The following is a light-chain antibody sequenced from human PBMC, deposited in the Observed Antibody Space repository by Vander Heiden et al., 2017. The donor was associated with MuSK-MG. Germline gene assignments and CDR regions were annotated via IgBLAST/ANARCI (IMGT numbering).Light chain of an antibody. V-gene: IGLV1-47*01. CDR1: SSNIGSNY. Sequence: QSVLTQPPSASGTPGQRVTISCSGSSSNIGSNYVYWYQHLPGTAPKLLIYRNSLRPSGVPDRFSGSNSVTSASLAISGLRSEDEADYYCAAWDDSLGARGVFGTGTKLTVL. CDR3: AAWDDSLGARGV. CDR2: RNS. J-gene: IGLJ1*01.